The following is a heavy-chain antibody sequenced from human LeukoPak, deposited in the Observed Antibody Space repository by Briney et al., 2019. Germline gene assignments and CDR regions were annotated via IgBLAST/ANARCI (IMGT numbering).Heavy chain of an antibody. D-gene: IGHD6-13*01. Sequence: ASVKVSCKASGYTFTSYYMHWVRQAPGQGLEWMGWINPNSGGTNYAQKFQGRVTMTRDTSISTAYMELSRLRSDDTAVYYCARSRLRSSSWYKVSGFDPWGQGTLVTVSS. CDR3: ARSRLRSSSWYKVSGFDP. J-gene: IGHJ5*02. CDR2: INPNSGGT. V-gene: IGHV1-2*02. CDR1: GYTFTSYY.